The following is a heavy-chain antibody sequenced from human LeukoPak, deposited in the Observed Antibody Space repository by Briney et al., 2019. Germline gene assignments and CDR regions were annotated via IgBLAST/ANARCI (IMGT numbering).Heavy chain of an antibody. V-gene: IGHV3-23*01. D-gene: IGHD3-3*01. CDR2: ISGSGGST. CDR1: GFTFSSYA. CDR3: AKDLRIFGVVIRTLDY. Sequence: GGSLRLSCAASGFTFSSYAMSWVRQAPGKGLEWVSAISGSGGSTYYADSVKGRFTISRDNSKNTLYLQMNSLRAEDTAVYYCAKDLRIFGVVIRTLDYWGQGTLVTVSS. J-gene: IGHJ4*02.